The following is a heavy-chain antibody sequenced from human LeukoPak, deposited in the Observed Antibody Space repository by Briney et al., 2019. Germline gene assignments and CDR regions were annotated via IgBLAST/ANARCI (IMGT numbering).Heavy chain of an antibody. CDR3: ARFPARGDIVVVPAASDAFDI. J-gene: IGHJ3*02. CDR2: IYYSGST. CDR1: GGSISSSSYY. V-gene: IGHV4-39*01. D-gene: IGHD2-2*01. Sequence: SETLSLTCTVSGGSISSSSYYWGWIRQPPGKGLEWMGSIYYSGSTYYNLSLKSRVTISVDTSKNQFSLKLSSVTAADTAVYYCARFPARGDIVVVPAASDAFDIWGQGTMVTVSS.